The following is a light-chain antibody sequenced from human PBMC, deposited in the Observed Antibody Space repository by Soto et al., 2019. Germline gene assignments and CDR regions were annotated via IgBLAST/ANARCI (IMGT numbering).Light chain of an antibody. CDR2: DAF. CDR1: QNIKTR. V-gene: IGKV3-15*01. J-gene: IGKJ4*01. CDR3: QQYDEWPLT. Sequence: EKVMTQSPATLSVSPGDRATLSCRASQNIKTRLAWYQQKPGQAPRLLIYDAFTRATGIPARFSGSASGTELSLTISSLQSEDFAVYYCQQYDEWPLTIGGGTKVEIK.